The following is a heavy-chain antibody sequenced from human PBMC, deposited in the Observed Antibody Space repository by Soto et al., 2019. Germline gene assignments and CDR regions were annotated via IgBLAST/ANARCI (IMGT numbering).Heavy chain of an antibody. V-gene: IGHV1-58*01. CDR2: IVVGSGNT. J-gene: IGHJ3*01. D-gene: IGHD3-3*01. Sequence: SVKVSCKASGFTFTSSAVQWVRQARGQRLEWIGWIVVGSGNTNYAQKFQERVTITRDMSTSTAYMELSSLRSEDTAVYYCAAGYQFLEWLPYLDALDFRGQGTMVTVSS. CDR3: AAGYQFLEWLPYLDALDF. CDR1: GFTFTSSA.